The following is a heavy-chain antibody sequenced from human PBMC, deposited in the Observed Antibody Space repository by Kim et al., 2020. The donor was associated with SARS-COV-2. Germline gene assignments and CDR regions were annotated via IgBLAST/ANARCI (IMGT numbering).Heavy chain of an antibody. V-gene: IGHV3-64D*09. CDR1: GFTFSSYA. CDR2: ISSNGGST. D-gene: IGHD6-13*01. CDR3: VKDLRQQLVPYYFDY. J-gene: IGHJ4*02. Sequence: GGSLTLSCSASGFTFSSYAMHWVRQAPGKGLEYVSAISSNGGSTYYADSVKGRFTISRDNSKNTLYLQMSSLRAEDTAVYYCVKDLRQQLVPYYFDYWGQGTLVTVSS.